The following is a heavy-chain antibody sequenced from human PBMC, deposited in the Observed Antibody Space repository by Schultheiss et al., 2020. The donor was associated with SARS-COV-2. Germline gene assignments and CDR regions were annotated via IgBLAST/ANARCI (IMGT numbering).Heavy chain of an antibody. Sequence: GGSLRLSCEASGFTFNSYGMHWVRQAPGKGLEWVALIWYDGSQKYYADYVDSVKGRITISRDNSKNTLYLQMNSLRAEDTAVYYCAREPATVTQNYGMDVWGQGTTVTVSS. CDR2: IWYDGSQK. D-gene: IGHD4-17*01. CDR3: AREPATVTQNYGMDV. J-gene: IGHJ6*02. V-gene: IGHV3-33*01. CDR1: GFTFNSYG.